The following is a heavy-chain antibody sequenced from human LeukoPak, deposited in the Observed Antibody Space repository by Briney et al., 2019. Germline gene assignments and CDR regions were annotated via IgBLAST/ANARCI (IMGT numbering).Heavy chain of an antibody. J-gene: IGHJ6*03. CDR3: ARHLSSSGCYYYYMDV. CDR1: GYSFTSYW. V-gene: IGHV5-51*01. CDR2: IYPGDSDT. Sequence: GESLKISCKGSGYSFTSYWIGWVRQMPGKGLEWMGIIYPGDSDTRYSPSFQGQVTISADKSISTAYLQWSSLKASDTAMYYCARHLSSSGCYYYYMDVWGKGTTVTVSS. D-gene: IGHD6-6*01.